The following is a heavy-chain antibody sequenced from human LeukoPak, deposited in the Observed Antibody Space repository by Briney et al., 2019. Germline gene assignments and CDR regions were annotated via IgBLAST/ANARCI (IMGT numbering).Heavy chain of an antibody. D-gene: IGHD3-16*02. CDR2: IYYSGST. J-gene: IGHJ4*02. CDR1: GGSISSSSYY. CDR3: ARRIMITFGGVIATRFDY. Sequence: PSETLSLTCTVSGGSISSSSYYWGWIRQPPGKGLEWIVSIYYSGSTYYNPSLKSRVTISVDTPKNQFSLKLSSVTAADTAVYYCARRIMITFGGVIATRFDYWGQGTLVTVSS. V-gene: IGHV4-39*01.